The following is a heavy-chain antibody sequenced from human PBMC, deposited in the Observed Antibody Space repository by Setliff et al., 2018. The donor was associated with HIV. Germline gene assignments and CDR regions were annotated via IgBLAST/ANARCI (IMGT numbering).Heavy chain of an antibody. J-gene: IGHJ5*02. CDR3: ARGELLPGWFDP. Sequence: SETLSLTCIVSGGSISSSSSYWGWIRQPPGKGLEWIGNIYYSGSTYYNPSLKSRVTISVDTSKNQFSLKLSSVTAADTAVYYCARGELLPGWFDPWGQGTLVTVS. CDR2: IYYSGST. V-gene: IGHV4-39*01. CDR1: GGSISSSSSY. D-gene: IGHD1-26*01.